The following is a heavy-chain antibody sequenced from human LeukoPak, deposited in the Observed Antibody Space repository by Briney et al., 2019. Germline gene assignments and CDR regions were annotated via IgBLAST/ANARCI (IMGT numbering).Heavy chain of an antibody. J-gene: IGHJ4*02. CDR1: GGSISSNSYY. CDR2: IYYSGNT. V-gene: IGHV4-39*01. Sequence: SETLSLTCTVSGGSISSNSYYWGWIRQPPGKGLEWIGSIYYSGNTNNNPSLKSRITISVDTTKNQFSLKLSSVTATDTAVYYCARRRTMFGYFAGEFDYRGQGTLVTVSS. CDR3: ARRRTMFGYFAGEFDY. D-gene: IGHD3-10*02.